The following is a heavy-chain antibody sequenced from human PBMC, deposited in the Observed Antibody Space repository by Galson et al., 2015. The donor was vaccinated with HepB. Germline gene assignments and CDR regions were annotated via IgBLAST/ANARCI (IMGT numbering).Heavy chain of an antibody. D-gene: IGHD1-14*01. CDR2: ISWDGGST. CDR3: AKDMDQARKIRARGYYYYGMDV. Sequence: SLRLSCAASGFTFDDYTMHWVRQAPGKGLEWVSLISWDGGSTYYADSVKGRFTISRDNSKNSLYLQMNSLRTEDTALYYCAKDMDQARKIRARGYYYYGMDVWGQGTTVTVSS. J-gene: IGHJ6*02. V-gene: IGHV3-43*01. CDR1: GFTFDDYT.